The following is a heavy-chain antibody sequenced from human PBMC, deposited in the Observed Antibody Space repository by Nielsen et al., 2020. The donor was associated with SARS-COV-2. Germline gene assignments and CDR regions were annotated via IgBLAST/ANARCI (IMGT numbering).Heavy chain of an antibody. CDR1: GGSISSYY. J-gene: IGHJ6*02. Sequence: SETLSLTCTVSGGSISSYYWSWIRQPAGKGLEWIGRIYTSGSTNYNPSLKSRVTMSVDTSKNQFSLKLSSVTAADTAVYYCAREDSYGSDYYYGMDVWGQGTTVTVSS. CDR2: IYTSGST. D-gene: IGHD5-18*01. V-gene: IGHV4-4*07. CDR3: AREDSYGSDYYYGMDV.